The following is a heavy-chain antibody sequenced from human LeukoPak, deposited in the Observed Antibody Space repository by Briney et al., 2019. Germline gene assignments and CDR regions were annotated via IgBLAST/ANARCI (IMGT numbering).Heavy chain of an antibody. CDR2: IYPGDSDT. CDR3: ARHEGAWNQQMPPDY. J-gene: IGHJ4*02. CDR1: GYSFTTYW. Sequence: GESLKISCKGSGYSFTTYWIGWVRQMPGKGLEWMGIIYPGDSDTRYSPSFQGQVTMSADKSTSTAYLQWSSLKASDTAMYYCARHEGAWNQQMPPDYWGQGTLVTVSS. V-gene: IGHV5-51*01. D-gene: IGHD1-1*01.